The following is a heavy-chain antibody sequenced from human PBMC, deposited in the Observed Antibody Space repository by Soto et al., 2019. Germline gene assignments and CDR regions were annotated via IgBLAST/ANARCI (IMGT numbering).Heavy chain of an antibody. CDR2: ISWNSGSI. CDR1: GFTFDDYA. J-gene: IGHJ3*02. CDR3: AKGLIGAGIIGHAFDI. D-gene: IGHD3-3*01. V-gene: IGHV3-9*01. Sequence: EVQLVESGGGLVQPGRSLRLSCAASGFTFDDYAMHWVRQAPGKGLEWVSGISWNSGSIGYADSVKGRFNISRDNAKNSLYLQMNSLRSEDTALYYWAKGLIGAGIIGHAFDIWGKETMFTVSS.